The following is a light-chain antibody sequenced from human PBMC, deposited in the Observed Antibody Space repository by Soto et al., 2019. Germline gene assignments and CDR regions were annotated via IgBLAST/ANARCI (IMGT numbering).Light chain of an antibody. CDR3: CSYAGSSSWV. CDR2: EDT. CDR1: SSDVGSYNL. Sequence: QSALTQPASVSGSPGQSITISCTGSSSDVGSYNLVSWYQQHPGKAPKLIIYEDTKRPSGLNNRFSGAKSGNTVSLTISGLQAEDEADYYCCSYAGSSSWVFGGGTKLTVL. V-gene: IGLV2-23*01. J-gene: IGLJ3*02.